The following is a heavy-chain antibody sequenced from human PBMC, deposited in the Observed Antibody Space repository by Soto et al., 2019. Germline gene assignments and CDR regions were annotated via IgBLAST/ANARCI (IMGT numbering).Heavy chain of an antibody. J-gene: IGHJ3*02. CDR3: ARVKDKAFDI. Sequence: QVQLQQWGAGLLKPSETLSLTCAVYGGSFSGYYWSWIRQPPGKGLEWIGEINHSGSTNYNPSLKSRVTISVDTSKNQFSLKLSFVTAADTAVYYCARVKDKAFDIWGQGTMVTVSS. CDR1: GGSFSGYY. CDR2: INHSGST. V-gene: IGHV4-34*01. D-gene: IGHD2-15*01.